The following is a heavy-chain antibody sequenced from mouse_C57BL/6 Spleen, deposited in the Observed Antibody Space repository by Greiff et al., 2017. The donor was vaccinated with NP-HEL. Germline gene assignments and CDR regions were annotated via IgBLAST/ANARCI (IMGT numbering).Heavy chain of an antibody. Sequence: EVQVVESGPELVKPGDSVKISCKASGYSFTGYFMNWVMQSHGKSLEWIGRINPYNGDTFYNQKFKGKATLTVDKSSSTAHMELRSLTSEDSAVYYCARWGSSWYFDVWGTGTTVTVSS. CDR1: GYSFTGYF. J-gene: IGHJ1*03. D-gene: IGHD1-3*01. V-gene: IGHV1-20*01. CDR3: ARWGSSWYFDV. CDR2: INPYNGDT.